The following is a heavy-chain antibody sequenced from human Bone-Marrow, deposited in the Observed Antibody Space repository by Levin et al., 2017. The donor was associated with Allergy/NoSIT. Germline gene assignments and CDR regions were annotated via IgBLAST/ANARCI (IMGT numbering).Heavy chain of an antibody. D-gene: IGHD3-3*01. Sequence: GESLKISCAASGFTFSSYAMSWVRQAPGKGLEWVSAISGSGGSTYYADSVKGRFTISRDNSKNTLYLQMNSLRAEDTAVYYCAKDGWNGGDYDFWSGYLDQGPRDYGMDVWGQGTTVTVSS. CDR3: AKDGWNGGDYDFWSGYLDQGPRDYGMDV. CDR2: ISGSGGST. V-gene: IGHV3-23*01. J-gene: IGHJ6*02. CDR1: GFTFSSYA.